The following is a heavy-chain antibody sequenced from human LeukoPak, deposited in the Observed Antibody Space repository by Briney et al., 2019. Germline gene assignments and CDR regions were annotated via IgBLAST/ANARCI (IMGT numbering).Heavy chain of an antibody. CDR1: GCSFSSYS. CDR2: ISSSSSYI. Sequence: PGGSLRLPCAASGCSFSSYSMNWVRQAPGKGLEWVSSISSSSSYIYYADSVKGRFTISRDNAKNSLYLQMNSLRAEDTAVYYCATLGTYYYGSGTDYWGQGTLVTVFS. CDR3: ATLGTYYYGSGTDY. D-gene: IGHD3-10*01. J-gene: IGHJ4*02. V-gene: IGHV3-21*01.